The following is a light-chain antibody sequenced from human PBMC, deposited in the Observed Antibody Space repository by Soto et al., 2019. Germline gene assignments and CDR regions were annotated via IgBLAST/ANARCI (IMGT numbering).Light chain of an antibody. CDR3: QQYGSSGA. CDR2: GAS. V-gene: IGKV3-20*01. J-gene: IGKJ4*01. CDR1: QSVSRNY. Sequence: EIVLTQSPGTLSLSPGVRAILSCRGSQSVSRNYLAWYQQQPGQAPSLLIYGASSRATGIPDRFSGSGSGTDFTLTISRLEPEDFAVYYCQQYGSSGAFGGGTKVEIK.